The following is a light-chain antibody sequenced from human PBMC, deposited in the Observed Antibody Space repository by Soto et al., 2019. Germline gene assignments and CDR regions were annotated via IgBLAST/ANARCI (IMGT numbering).Light chain of an antibody. V-gene: IGKV3-20*01. CDR3: QQYGSAPRN. CDR1: QSVSSSF. J-gene: IGKJ1*01. CDR2: GAS. Sequence: EIVLTQSPGTLSLSPGERATLSCRASQSVSSSFLSWYQQKPGQSPRLLIYGASGRATGIPDRFSGSGSGTDFTLTISSLEPEDFAVYYCQQYGSAPRNFGQGTKVDIK.